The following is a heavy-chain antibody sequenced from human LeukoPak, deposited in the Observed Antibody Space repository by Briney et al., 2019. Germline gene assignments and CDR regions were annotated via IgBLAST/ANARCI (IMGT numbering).Heavy chain of an antibody. Sequence: SETLSLTCTVSGGSISSSSYYWGWIRQPPGKGLEWIGSIYYSGSTYYNPSLKSRVTISVDTSKNQFSLKLSSVTAADTAVYYCARQVRISARVGYFDYWGQGTLVTVSS. J-gene: IGHJ4*02. CDR3: ARQVRISARVGYFDY. D-gene: IGHD2-15*01. CDR1: GGSISSSSYY. V-gene: IGHV4-39*01. CDR2: IYYSGST.